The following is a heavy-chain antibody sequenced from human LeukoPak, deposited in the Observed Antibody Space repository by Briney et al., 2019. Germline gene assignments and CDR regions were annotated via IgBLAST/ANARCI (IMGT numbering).Heavy chain of an antibody. CDR3: ARVYSSSWYRLDY. D-gene: IGHD6-13*01. CDR1: GYTFTFYY. J-gene: IGHJ4*02. V-gene: IGHV1-2*02. CDR2: INPNSGAT. Sequence: GASVTVSCKASGYTFTFYYMHWVRQAPGQGLEWMGCINPNSGATKCAQKFQGGVTMTRDTSISTAYMELSSLRSDDTAVYYCARVYSSSWYRLDYWGQGTLVTVSS.